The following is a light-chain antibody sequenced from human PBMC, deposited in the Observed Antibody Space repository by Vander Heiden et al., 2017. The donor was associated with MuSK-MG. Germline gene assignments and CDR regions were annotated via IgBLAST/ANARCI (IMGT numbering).Light chain of an antibody. CDR1: QSINSY. CDR2: AAS. Sequence: DIQVTQSPSSLSASVGDRVTITCRASQSINSYLNWYQQKPGKAPKLLIYAASSLQTGVPSPSPGSGSGTDFTLTISSLQPEDFATYYCQQCYSYPLFGPGTKVDI. CDR3: QQCYSYPL. V-gene: IGKV1-39*01. J-gene: IGKJ3*01.